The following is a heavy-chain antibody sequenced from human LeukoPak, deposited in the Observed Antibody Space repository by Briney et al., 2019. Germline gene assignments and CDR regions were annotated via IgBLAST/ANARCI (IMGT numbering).Heavy chain of an antibody. CDR1: GGSISSYY. V-gene: IGHV4-59*01. Sequence: PSETLSLTCTVSGGSISSYYWSWIRQPPGKGLGWIGYIYYSGSTNYNPSLKSRVTISVDTSKNQFSLKLSSVTAADTAVYYCARDFSDGYNDRSFDYWGQGTLVTVSS. J-gene: IGHJ4*02. CDR3: ARDFSDGYNDRSFDY. D-gene: IGHD5-24*01. CDR2: IYYSGST.